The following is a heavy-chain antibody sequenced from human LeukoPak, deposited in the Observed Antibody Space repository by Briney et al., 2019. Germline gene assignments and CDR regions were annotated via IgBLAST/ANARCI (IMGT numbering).Heavy chain of an antibody. V-gene: IGHV3-30*02. D-gene: IGHD3-16*02. Sequence: GGSLRLSCAASGFTFSSYGMHWVRQAPGKGLEWVAFIRYDGSNKYYADSVKGRFTISRDKSKNTLYLQMNSLRAEDTAVYYCVGGYDYIWGGYRPWGQGTLVTVSS. CDR3: VGGYDYIWGGYRP. J-gene: IGHJ5*02. CDR2: IRYDGSNK. CDR1: GFTFSSYG.